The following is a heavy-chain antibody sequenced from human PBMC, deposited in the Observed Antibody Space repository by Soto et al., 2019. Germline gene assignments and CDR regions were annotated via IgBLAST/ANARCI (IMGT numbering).Heavy chain of an antibody. CDR3: AKDETLVVAATVYYYYGMEV. V-gene: IGHV3-30*18. CDR1: GFTFSSYG. Sequence: GGSLRLSCAASGFTFSSYGMHWVRQAPGKGLEWVAVISYDGSNKYYADSVKGRFTISRDNSKNTLYLQMNSLRAEDTAVYYCAKDETLVVAATVYYYYGMEVWGQGTTVTVSS. J-gene: IGHJ6*02. CDR2: ISYDGSNK. D-gene: IGHD2-15*01.